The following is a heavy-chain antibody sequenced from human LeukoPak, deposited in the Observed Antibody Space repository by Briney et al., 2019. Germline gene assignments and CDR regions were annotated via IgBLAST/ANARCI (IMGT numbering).Heavy chain of an antibody. CDR3: ARGNSGYVSGPGDY. D-gene: IGHD5-12*01. CDR2: INWNGGST. J-gene: IGHJ4*02. CDR1: GFIFDDYG. Sequence: AGGSLRLSCAVSGFIFDDYGMSWVRQAPGKGLEWVSGINWNGGSTGYADSVKGRFTISRDNAKNSLYLQMNSLRAEDTALYYCARGNSGYVSGPGDYWGQGTLVTVSS. V-gene: IGHV3-20*04.